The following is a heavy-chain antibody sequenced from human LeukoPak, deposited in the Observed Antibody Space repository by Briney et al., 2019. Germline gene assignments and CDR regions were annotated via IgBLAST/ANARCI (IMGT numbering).Heavy chain of an antibody. V-gene: IGHV3-21*01. J-gene: IGHJ4*02. CDR1: GFTFSSYS. D-gene: IGHD1-26*01. CDR3: AREPPSGSPFDY. CDR2: ISSSSSYI. Sequence: GGSLRLSCAASGFTFSSYSMNWVRQAPGKGLEWVSSISSSSSYIYYADSVKGRLTISRDNAKNSLYLQMNSLRAEDTAVYYCAREPPSGSPFDYWGQGTLVTVSS.